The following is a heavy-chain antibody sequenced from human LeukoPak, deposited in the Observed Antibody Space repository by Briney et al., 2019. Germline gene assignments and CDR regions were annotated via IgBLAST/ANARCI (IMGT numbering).Heavy chain of an antibody. D-gene: IGHD3-22*01. CDR3: ARLQASVGKTSYYYDSSGPGDDAFDI. Sequence: SETLSLTCTVSGGSISSYYWSWIRQPPGKGLEWIGYIYTSGSTNYNPSLKSRVTISVDTSKNQFSLKLSSVTAADTAVYYCARLQASVGKTSYYYDSSGPGDDAFDIWGQGTMVTVSS. CDR1: GGSISSYY. J-gene: IGHJ3*02. CDR2: IYTSGST. V-gene: IGHV4-4*09.